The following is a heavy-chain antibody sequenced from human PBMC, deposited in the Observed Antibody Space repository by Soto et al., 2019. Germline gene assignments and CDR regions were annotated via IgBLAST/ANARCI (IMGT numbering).Heavy chain of an antibody. Sequence: QVQLVQSGAEVKKPGSSVKVSCKASGGTFSSYAISWVRQAPGQGLEWMGGIIPIFGTANYAQKFQGRVTIAAAAXTXTXXLELSSLRSEDTAVYYCARAGPAAIGFIPDYYFDYWGQGTLVTVSS. D-gene: IGHD2-2*01. V-gene: IGHV1-69*12. CDR3: ARAGPAAIGFIPDYYFDY. CDR2: IIPIFGTA. CDR1: GGTFSSYA. J-gene: IGHJ4*02.